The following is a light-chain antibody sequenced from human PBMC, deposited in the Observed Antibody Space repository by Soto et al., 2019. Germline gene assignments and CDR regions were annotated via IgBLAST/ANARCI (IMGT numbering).Light chain of an antibody. V-gene: IGKV1-5*01. CDR2: DAS. CDR3: QQYNSYS. Sequence: DIQMTQSPSSLSASVGDRVTITCRASQSISNHLNWYQQKPGKAPKLLIYDASSLESGVTSRFSGSGSGTEFTLTISSLQPDDFATYYCQQYNSYSFGQGTKVDIK. J-gene: IGKJ1*01. CDR1: QSISNH.